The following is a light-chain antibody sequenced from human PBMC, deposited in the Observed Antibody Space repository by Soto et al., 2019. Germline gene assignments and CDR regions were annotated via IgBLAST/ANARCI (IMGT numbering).Light chain of an antibody. CDR3: MQALQSLT. CDR1: QSLLYNNTYNY. V-gene: IGKV2-28*01. J-gene: IGKJ5*01. CDR2: FGS. Sequence: DIVMTQSPLTLPVTPGEPASISCRSSQSLLYNNTYNYLDWYVQKPGQSPQLLIYFGSNRAPGVPDRFSGSGSGTDFTLKINRVEAEDVGTYYCMQALQSLTFGQGTQLEIK.